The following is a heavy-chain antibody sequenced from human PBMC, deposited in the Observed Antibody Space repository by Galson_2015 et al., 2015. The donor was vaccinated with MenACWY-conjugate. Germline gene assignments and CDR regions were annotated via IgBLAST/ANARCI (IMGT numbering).Heavy chain of an antibody. J-gene: IGHJ4*02. CDR1: GGSISTYY. Sequence: TLSLTCTVSGGSISTYYWSWIRQPPRKGLAWIGYIYYNGNTNSDPSFKSRVTISVDTSKNQFSLKLSSVTAADTAIYYCARARGRALGLFDFWGQGTLITVS. D-gene: IGHD3-3*02. V-gene: IGHV4-59*13. CDR2: IYYNGNT. CDR3: ARARGRALGLFDF.